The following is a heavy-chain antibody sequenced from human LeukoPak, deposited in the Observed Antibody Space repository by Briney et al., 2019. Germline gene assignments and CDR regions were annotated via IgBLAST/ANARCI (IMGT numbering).Heavy chain of an antibody. D-gene: IGHD6-13*01. CDR3: ARSYSSSRLYEDY. Sequence: SETLSLTCTVSGGSISSYYWSWIRQPPGKGLEWIGYIYYSGSTNCNPSLKSRVTISVDTSKNQFSLKLSSVTAADTAVYYCARSYSSSRLYEDYWGQGTLVTVSS. V-gene: IGHV4-59*01. CDR2: IYYSGST. J-gene: IGHJ4*02. CDR1: GGSISSYY.